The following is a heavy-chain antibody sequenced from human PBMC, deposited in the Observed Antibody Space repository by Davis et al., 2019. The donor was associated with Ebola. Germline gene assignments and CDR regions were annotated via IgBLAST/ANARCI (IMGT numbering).Heavy chain of an antibody. V-gene: IGHV3-30*18. Sequence: GESLKISCAASGFTFSSYGMHWVRQAPGKGLEWVAVISYDGSNKYYADSVKGRFTISRDNSKNTLYLQMNSLRAEDTAVYYCAKDIRVPFDSSGYYPDYWGQGTLVTVSS. CDR3: AKDIRVPFDSSGYYPDY. CDR2: ISYDGSNK. D-gene: IGHD3-22*01. CDR1: GFTFSSYG. J-gene: IGHJ4*02.